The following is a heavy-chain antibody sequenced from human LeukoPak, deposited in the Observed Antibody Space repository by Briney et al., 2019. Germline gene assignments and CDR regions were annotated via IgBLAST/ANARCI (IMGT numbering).Heavy chain of an antibody. D-gene: IGHD1-1*01. Sequence: GGSLRLSCAASGFTFSSYSMNWVRQAPGKGLEWVSYISSSSSSTIYYADSVKGRFTISRDNAKNSLYLQMNSLRAEDTAVYYCARARNWNDPYYFDYWGQGTLVTVSS. CDR3: ARARNWNDPYYFDY. J-gene: IGHJ4*02. CDR2: ISSSSSSTI. CDR1: GFTFSSYS. V-gene: IGHV3-48*04.